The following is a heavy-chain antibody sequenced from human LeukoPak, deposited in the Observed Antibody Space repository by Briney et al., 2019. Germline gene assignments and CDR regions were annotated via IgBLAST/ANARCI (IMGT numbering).Heavy chain of an antibody. D-gene: IGHD3-22*01. CDR3: ARDKDDSSGYSRY. Sequence: GGSLRLSCAASGFTFSSYAMSWIRQAPGKGLEWVSYISSSGSTIYYADSVKGRLTISRDNAKNSLYLQMNSLRAEDTAVYYCARDKDDSSGYSRYWGQGTLVTVSS. CDR2: ISSSGSTI. V-gene: IGHV3-11*01. J-gene: IGHJ4*02. CDR1: GFTFSSYA.